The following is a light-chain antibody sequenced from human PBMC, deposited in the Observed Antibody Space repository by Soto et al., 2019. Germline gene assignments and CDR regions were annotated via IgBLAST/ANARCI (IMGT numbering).Light chain of an antibody. Sequence: EVVLAQSPGTLSLSPGERATLSCRASQTINSNYLAWYQQKPGHSPRLLIYGASTRAPGIPDRFSGSGSGTDFTLTISRLEPADFAVYYCQQYGNSPFGGGTKV. CDR1: QTINSNY. V-gene: IGKV3-20*01. CDR2: GAS. J-gene: IGKJ4*01. CDR3: QQYGNSP.